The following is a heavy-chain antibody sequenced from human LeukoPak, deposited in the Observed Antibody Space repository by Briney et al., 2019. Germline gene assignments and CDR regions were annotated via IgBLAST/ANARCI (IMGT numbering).Heavy chain of an antibody. D-gene: IGHD5-12*01. CDR1: VYTFTSYG. Sequence: ASVNVSFKASVYTFTSYGISWVRQAPGQGLEWMGWISAYNGDTKYAQKLQGRVTVTTDTSTTTAYMELRSLSSDDTAIYYCARRPGYDKRMSSLDYWGQGTLVTVSS. J-gene: IGHJ4*02. V-gene: IGHV1-18*01. CDR2: ISAYNGDT. CDR3: ARRPGYDKRMSSLDY.